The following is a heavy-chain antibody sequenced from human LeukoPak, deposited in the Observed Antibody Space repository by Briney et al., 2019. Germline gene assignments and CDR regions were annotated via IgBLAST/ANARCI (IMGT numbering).Heavy chain of an antibody. D-gene: IGHD3-22*01. Sequence: GASVKVSCKASGYTFTDYYIHWVRQAPGHGLEWLGWMNVKTGATSSAQKFQGRVTMTRDTSISTAYMELSRLRSDDTAVYYCAREYDSSGSELKVGAFDIWGQGTMVTVSS. V-gene: IGHV1-2*02. CDR3: AREYDSSGSELKVGAFDI. CDR2: MNVKTGAT. CDR1: GYTFTDYY. J-gene: IGHJ3*02.